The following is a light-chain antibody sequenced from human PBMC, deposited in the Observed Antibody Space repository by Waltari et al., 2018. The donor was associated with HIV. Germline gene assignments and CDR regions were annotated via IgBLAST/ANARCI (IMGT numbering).Light chain of an antibody. V-gene: IGLV2-23*02. Sequence: QSALTQPASVSGSPGQSITISCPGTRSDVGSYTLVSWYQQHPGKAPKLMIYEVSKRPSGVSNRFSASKSANTASLTISGLQAEDEADYYCCSYAGSNTHVFGTGTKVTVL. J-gene: IGLJ1*01. CDR1: RSDVGSYTL. CDR2: EVS. CDR3: CSYAGSNTHV.